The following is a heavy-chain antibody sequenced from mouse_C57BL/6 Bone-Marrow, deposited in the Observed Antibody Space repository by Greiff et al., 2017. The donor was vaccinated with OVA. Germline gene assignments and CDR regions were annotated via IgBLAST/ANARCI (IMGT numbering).Heavy chain of an antibody. V-gene: IGHV1-47*01. CDR1: GYTFTTYP. J-gene: IGHJ3*01. CDR2: FHPYNDDT. D-gene: IGHD2-3*01. CDR3: ARLGYDGYYWFAY. Sequence: VKLMESGAELVKPGASVKMSCKASGYTFTTYPIEWMKQNHGKSLEWIGNFHPYNDDTKYNEKFKGKATLTVEKSSSTVYLELSRLTSDDSAVYYCARLGYDGYYWFAYWGQGTLVTVSA.